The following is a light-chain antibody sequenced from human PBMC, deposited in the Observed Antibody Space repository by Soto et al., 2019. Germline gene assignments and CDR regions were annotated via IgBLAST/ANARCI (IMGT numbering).Light chain of an antibody. CDR3: QQSYSTSTWT. CDR1: QNISSY. J-gene: IGKJ1*01. CDR2: AAS. V-gene: IGKV1-39*01. Sequence: DIQMTQSPSSLSASVGDRVTITCRASQNISSYLNWYQQKPGKAPKLLIYAASSLQSGVPSRFSGSGSGTDFTLTISSLQPEDFATYYCQQSYSTSTWTFGQGTKVDIK.